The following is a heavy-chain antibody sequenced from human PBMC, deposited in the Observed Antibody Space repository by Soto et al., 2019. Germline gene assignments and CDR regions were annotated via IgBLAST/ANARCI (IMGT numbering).Heavy chain of an antibody. CDR2: INAGNGNT. D-gene: IGHD6-19*01. Sequence: ASLNRSRKTSGYSFTIYAVHCRRHTPGQRLEWMGWINAGNGNTKYSQKFQGRVTITRDTSASTAYMELSSLRSEDTAVYYCAREKEEQWLVPGYYYGMDVWGQGTTVTVSS. CDR1: GYSFTIYA. V-gene: IGHV1-3*01. J-gene: IGHJ6*02. CDR3: AREKEEQWLVPGYYYGMDV.